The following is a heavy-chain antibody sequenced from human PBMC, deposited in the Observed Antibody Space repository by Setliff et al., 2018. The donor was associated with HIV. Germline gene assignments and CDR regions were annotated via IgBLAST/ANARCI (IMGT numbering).Heavy chain of an antibody. CDR1: GGAFNTSSSY. V-gene: IGHV4-39*01. Sequence: SETLSLTCTVSGGAFNTSSSYWGWIRQPPGKGLEYIGGIFYSGSAYYNPSLKSRVTISVDTSKNQFSLKLSSVTAADTAVYYCARHHARWDYFDYWGQGTLVTVSS. J-gene: IGHJ4*02. CDR3: ARHHARWDYFDY. CDR2: IFYSGSA.